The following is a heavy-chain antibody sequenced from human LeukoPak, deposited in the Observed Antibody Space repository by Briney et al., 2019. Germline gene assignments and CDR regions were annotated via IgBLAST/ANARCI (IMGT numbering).Heavy chain of an antibody. J-gene: IGHJ3*02. CDR3: AKDIQYQLLGAFDI. CDR1: GFTFSSCA. D-gene: IGHD2-2*01. V-gene: IGHV3-23*01. Sequence: QTGGSLRLSCAASGFTFSSCAMNWVRQAPGKGLEWVSAISGSGGSTYYADSVKGRFTISRDNSKNTLYLQMNSLRAEDTAVYYCAKDIQYQLLGAFDIWGQGTMVTVSS. CDR2: ISGSGGST.